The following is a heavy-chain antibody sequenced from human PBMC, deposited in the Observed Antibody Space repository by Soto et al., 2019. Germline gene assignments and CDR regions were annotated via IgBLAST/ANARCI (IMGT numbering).Heavy chain of an antibody. J-gene: IGHJ6*02. Sequence: ASVKVSCKASGYTFTSYGISWVRQAPGQGLEWMGWISGYNGKTNYAQKVQDRVTMTTDTSTSTVYLELRSLRFDDTAVYYCAREGDVPYYYYGIDVWGQGTTVTGSS. CDR3: AREGDVPYYYYGIDV. V-gene: IGHV1-18*01. CDR1: GYTFTSYG. D-gene: IGHD2-21*02. CDR2: ISGYNGKT.